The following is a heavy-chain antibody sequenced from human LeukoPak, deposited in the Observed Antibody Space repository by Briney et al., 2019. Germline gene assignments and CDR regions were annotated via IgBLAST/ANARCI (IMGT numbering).Heavy chain of an antibody. CDR2: INHSGST. Sequence: SETLSLTCAVYGGSFSGYYWSWIRQPPGKGLEWIGEINHSGSTNYNPSLKSRVTISVDTSKNQFSLKLSSVTAADTAVYYCARGGGYCSSTSCHWYFDLWGRGTPVTVSS. J-gene: IGHJ2*01. V-gene: IGHV4-34*01. CDR1: GGSFSGYY. CDR3: ARGGGYCSSTSCHWYFDL. D-gene: IGHD2-2*01.